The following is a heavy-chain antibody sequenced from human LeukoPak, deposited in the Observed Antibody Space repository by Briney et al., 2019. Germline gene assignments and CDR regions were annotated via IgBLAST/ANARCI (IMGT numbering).Heavy chain of an antibody. V-gene: IGHV3-21*01. D-gene: IGHD4-23*01. Sequence: PGGSLRLSCAASEFTFSSYSMNWVRQPPGKGLEWVSSISSSSSYIYYADSVKGRFTISRDNAKNSLYLQMNSLRAEDTAVYYCARALYGGDRIDYWGQGTLVTVSS. CDR2: ISSSSSYI. CDR3: ARALYGGDRIDY. J-gene: IGHJ4*02. CDR1: EFTFSSYS.